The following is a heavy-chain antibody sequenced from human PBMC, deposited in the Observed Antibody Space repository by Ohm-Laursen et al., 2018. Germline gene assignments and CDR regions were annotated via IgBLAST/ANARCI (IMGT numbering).Heavy chain of an antibody. CDR1: GFTFSSYW. D-gene: IGHD6-13*01. J-gene: IGHJ4*02. CDR3: ARDLDEAGYSSFDY. CDR2: GNSAGRRT. V-gene: IGHV3-74*01. Sequence: SLSLSCTAAGFTFSSYWMHWVRQAPRPGLGRVARGNSAGRRTAYADSVRGRIIISRDNAKNTLYVQMNSLRAEDTAMYYCARDLDEAGYSSFDYWGQGTLVTVSS.